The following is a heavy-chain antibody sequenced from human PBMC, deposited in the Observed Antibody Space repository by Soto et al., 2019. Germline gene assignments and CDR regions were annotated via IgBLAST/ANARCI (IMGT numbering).Heavy chain of an antibody. CDR1: GYSFTSYW. CDR2: IYPGDSDT. CDR3: ERAADGLYYYYGMDV. V-gene: IGHV5-51*01. D-gene: IGHD6-13*01. Sequence: GESLKISCKGSGYSFTSYWIGWVRQMPGKGLEWMGIIYPGDSDTRYSPSFQGQVTISADKSISTAYLQWSSLKASDTAMYYCERAADGLYYYYGMDVCGQGPTVTIYS. J-gene: IGHJ6*02.